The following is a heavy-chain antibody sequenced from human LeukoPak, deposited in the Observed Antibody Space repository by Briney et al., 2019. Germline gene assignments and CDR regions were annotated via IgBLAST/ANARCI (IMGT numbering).Heavy chain of an antibody. CDR3: ARAVGTDGSNLWVY. Sequence: PSETLSLTCTVSSGSISSSTYYWGWIRQPPGKGVEWIGSIYYTGSTYYNPSLKSRVTISVDTSKNQFSLKLTSVTAADTAVYYCARAVGTDGSNLWVYWGQGTLVTVSS. CDR2: IYYTGST. J-gene: IGHJ4*02. CDR1: SGSISSSTYY. V-gene: IGHV4-39*07. D-gene: IGHD5-24*01.